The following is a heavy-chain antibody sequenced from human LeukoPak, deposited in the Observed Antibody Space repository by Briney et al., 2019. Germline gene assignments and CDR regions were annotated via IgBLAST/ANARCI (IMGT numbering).Heavy chain of an antibody. J-gene: IGHJ6*03. CDR2: IYHSGST. D-gene: IGHD3-3*01. CDR1: GGSIGTYY. V-gene: IGHV4-59*08. Sequence: SETLSLTCTVSGGSIGTYYWSWIRQPPGKGLEWIGSIYHSGSTYYNPSLKSRVTISVDTSKNQFSLKLSSVTAADTAVYYCAILSQFGVLRFSYYMDVWGKGTTVTVSS. CDR3: AILSQFGVLRFSYYMDV.